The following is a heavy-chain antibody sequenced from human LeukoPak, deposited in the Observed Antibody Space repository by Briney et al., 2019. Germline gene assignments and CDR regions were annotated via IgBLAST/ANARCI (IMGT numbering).Heavy chain of an antibody. CDR2: IWYDGSNK. CDR3: ARDQDCEGSNFDY. D-gene: IGHD2-2*01. J-gene: IGHJ4*02. V-gene: IGHV3-33*01. CDR1: GFTFSSYG. Sequence: AGRSLRLSCAASGFTFSSYGMHWVRQAPGKGLEWVAVIWYDGSNKYYADSVKGRFTISRDNSKNTLYLQMNSLRAEDTAVYYCARDQDCEGSNFDYWGQGTLVTVSS.